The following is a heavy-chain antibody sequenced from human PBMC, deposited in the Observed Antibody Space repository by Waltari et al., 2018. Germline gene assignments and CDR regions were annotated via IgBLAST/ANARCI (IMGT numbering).Heavy chain of an antibody. CDR3: VGWNDPINS. D-gene: IGHD1-1*01. CDR1: GFTISRFW. Sequence: EAQLVQSGGGLVQPGGSLTLSCAASGFTISRFWMTWIRQAPGQGLQWVAHIGPDGSDKYYVDSVKGRFAISRDNAENSLLLQMSSLRVEDTALYYCVGWNDPINSWGQGTLVAVSS. J-gene: IGHJ4*02. V-gene: IGHV3-7*01. CDR2: IGPDGSDK.